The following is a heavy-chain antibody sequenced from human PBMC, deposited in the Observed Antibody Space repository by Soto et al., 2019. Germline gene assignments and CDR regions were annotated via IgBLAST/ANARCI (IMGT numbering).Heavy chain of an antibody. Sequence: QVQLLEPGGGVVQPGGSLRLSCAASGFTFRNHAMHWVRQAPGKGLECLGLRAHDGSNAFNRDSVKGRFTVSRDNSKKTLYLYMQGLRSEDTGVYYCARGDREDILVVVGARPGEYGTDIWGQGTTVIVSS. D-gene: IGHD2-15*01. CDR2: RAHDGSNA. CDR3: ARGDREDILVVVGARPGEYGTDI. J-gene: IGHJ6*01. CDR1: GFTFRNHA. V-gene: IGHV3-30-3*01.